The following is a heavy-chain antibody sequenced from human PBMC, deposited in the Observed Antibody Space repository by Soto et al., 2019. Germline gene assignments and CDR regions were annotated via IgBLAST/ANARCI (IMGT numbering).Heavy chain of an antibody. CDR3: ARDSLEYSGYDWEENFDY. D-gene: IGHD5-12*01. CDR1: GFTFSSYG. Sequence: GGSLRLSCAASGFTFSSYGMHWIRQAPGKGLEWVAVIWYDGSNKYYADSVKGRFTISRDNSKNTLYLQMNSLRAEDTAVYYCARDSLEYSGYDWEENFDYWGQGTLVTVSS. J-gene: IGHJ4*02. V-gene: IGHV3-33*01. CDR2: IWYDGSNK.